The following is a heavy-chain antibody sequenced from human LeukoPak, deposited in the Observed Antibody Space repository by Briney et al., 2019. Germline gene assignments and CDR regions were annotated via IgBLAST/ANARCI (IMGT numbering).Heavy chain of an antibody. CDR3: AKFPPVGITLSTTDY. CDR1: GFTFSSYW. CDR2: INSDGSST. D-gene: IGHD3-22*01. J-gene: IGHJ4*02. V-gene: IGHV3-74*01. Sequence: GGPLRLSCAASGFTFSSYWMHWVRQAPGKGLVWVSRINSDGSSTSYADSVKGRFTISRDNAKNTLYLQMNSLSAEDTAVYYCAKFPPVGITLSTTDYWGQGTLVTVSS.